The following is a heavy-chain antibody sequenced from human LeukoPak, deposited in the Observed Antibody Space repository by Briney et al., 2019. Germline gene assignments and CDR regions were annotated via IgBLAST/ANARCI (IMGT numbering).Heavy chain of an antibody. J-gene: IGHJ4*02. CDR2: IIPKSGDT. V-gene: IGHV1-2*02. D-gene: IGHD6-19*01. CDR1: GYTFTDYY. CDR3: TRGGWLVK. Sequence: ASVKVSCKASGYTFTDYYIHWVRQPPGQGLEWLGWIIPKSGDTSYAQKFQGRVTMTRDTSISSAYMELSRLRSDDTAVYYCTRGGWLVKWGQGTLVTVSS.